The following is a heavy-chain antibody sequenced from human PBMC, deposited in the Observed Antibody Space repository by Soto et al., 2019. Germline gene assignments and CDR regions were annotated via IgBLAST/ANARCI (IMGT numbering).Heavy chain of an antibody. CDR1: GGSISIYY. Sequence: SETLSLSCTVSGGSISIYYCTWIRQPPGNGLEWIGCIYYRGSTYYNPSLKSRVTISVDTSKNQFSLKLSSVTAADTAVYYFASMPTAGKPGYHYYGMDVWGQGTTVTVSS. J-gene: IGHJ6*02. CDR2: IYYRGST. V-gene: IGHV4-59*04. D-gene: IGHD6-13*01. CDR3: ASMPTAGKPGYHYYGMDV.